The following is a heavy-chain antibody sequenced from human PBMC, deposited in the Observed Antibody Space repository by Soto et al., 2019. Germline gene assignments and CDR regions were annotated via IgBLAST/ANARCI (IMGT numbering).Heavy chain of an antibody. CDR1: GFSLSSYT. D-gene: IGHD3-22*01. CDR2: ISGSGGST. J-gene: IGHJ3*02. CDR3: AKDSPVVTKQCPVRRRENVAFDI. Sequence: EGQLLESGGGLVQPGGSLRLSCAASGFSLSSYTMSWVRQAPGKGLEWVSGISGSGGSTYYADSVKGRFTMSTDNSKTAVHLQMNSLRAEDTAVYYCAKDSPVVTKQCPVRRRENVAFDIWGQGTMVTVFS. V-gene: IGHV3-23*01.